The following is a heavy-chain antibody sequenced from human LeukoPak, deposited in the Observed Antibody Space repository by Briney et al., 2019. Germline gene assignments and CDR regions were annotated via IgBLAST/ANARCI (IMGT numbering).Heavy chain of an antibody. J-gene: IGHJ4*02. D-gene: IGHD3-9*01. CDR2: IYHTGTT. V-gene: IGHV4-39*01. CDR3: ATELRYFVWLFPNYFDS. CDR1: GGSISRTGYY. Sequence: SETLSLTCTVSGGSISRTGYYWGWIRQPPGKGLEWIGSIYHTGTTYYSSSLKSRVTISVDTSKNQFPLKLTSVTAADTAVYFCATELRYFVWLFPNYFDSWGQGTLVTVSS.